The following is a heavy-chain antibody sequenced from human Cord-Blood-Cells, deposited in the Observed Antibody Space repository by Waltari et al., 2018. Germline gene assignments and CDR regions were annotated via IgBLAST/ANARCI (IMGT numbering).Heavy chain of an antibody. CDR2: IYYSGST. J-gene: IGHJ4*02. CDR1: GGSICSSCYH. V-gene: IGHV4-39*01. Sequence: QLQLQESGLGLVKRSETLSLTCPISGGSICSSCYHWGRIRPPPGKGLEWLGSIYYSGSTYYNPSLKSRVTISVDTSKNQFSLKLSSVTAADTAVYYCARQTGWELFDYWGQGTLVTVSS. CDR3: ARQTGWELFDY. D-gene: IGHD1-26*01.